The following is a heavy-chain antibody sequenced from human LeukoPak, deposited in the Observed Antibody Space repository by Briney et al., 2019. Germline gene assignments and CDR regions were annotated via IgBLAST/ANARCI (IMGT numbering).Heavy chain of an antibody. V-gene: IGHV4-34*01. CDR2: INHSGST. J-gene: IGHJ4*02. Sequence: SETLSVTCAVYGGSFSGYYWSWIRQPPGNGLEWIGEINHSGSTNYNPSLKSRVTISVGTSKNQFSLKLSSVTAADTAVYYCARGGDYVWGSYRYLDYWGRGTLATVPS. CDR3: ARGGDYVWGSYRYLDY. D-gene: IGHD3-16*02. CDR1: GGSFSGYY.